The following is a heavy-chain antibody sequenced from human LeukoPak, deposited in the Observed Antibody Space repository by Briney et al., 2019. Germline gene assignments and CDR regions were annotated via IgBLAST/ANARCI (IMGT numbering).Heavy chain of an antibody. CDR2: INPNSGGT. D-gene: IGHD6-13*01. V-gene: IGHV1-2*06. J-gene: IGHJ4*02. CDR3: ARDFSSSWPFDY. CDR1: GYTFTGYY. Sequence: ASLKVSCKASGYTFTGYYMHWVRQAPGQGLKWMGRINPNSGGTNYVQKFQGRVTMASDTSISTAYMELSRLRADDTAVYYCARDFSSSWPFDYWGQGTLVTVSS.